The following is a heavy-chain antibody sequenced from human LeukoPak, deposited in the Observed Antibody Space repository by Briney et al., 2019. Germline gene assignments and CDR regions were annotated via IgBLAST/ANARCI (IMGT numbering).Heavy chain of an antibody. CDR2: ISSSSSYI. CDR3: ARDGVTMVRGVIRGGGYFDY. Sequence: PGGSLRLSCAASGFTFDDYGMSWVRQAPGKGLEWVSSISSSSSYIYYADSVKGRFTISRDNAKNSLYLQMNSLRAEDTAVYYCARDGVTMVRGVIRGGGYFDYWGQGTLVTVSS. D-gene: IGHD3-10*01. J-gene: IGHJ4*02. V-gene: IGHV3-21*01. CDR1: GFTFDDYG.